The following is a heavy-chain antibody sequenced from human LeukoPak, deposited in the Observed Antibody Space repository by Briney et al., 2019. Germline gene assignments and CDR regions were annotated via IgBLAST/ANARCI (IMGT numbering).Heavy chain of an antibody. D-gene: IGHD6-13*01. J-gene: IGHJ3*02. Sequence: NPGGSLRLSCAASGFTFSTYSMNWVRQAPGMGLEWVSSISNGSTYIYYADSVKGRFTISRDNAKNSLYLQMNSLRAEDTAVYYCARDRSSSWFILDAFDIWGQGTMVTVSS. CDR2: ISNGSTYI. CDR3: ARDRSSSWFILDAFDI. V-gene: IGHV3-21*01. CDR1: GFTFSTYS.